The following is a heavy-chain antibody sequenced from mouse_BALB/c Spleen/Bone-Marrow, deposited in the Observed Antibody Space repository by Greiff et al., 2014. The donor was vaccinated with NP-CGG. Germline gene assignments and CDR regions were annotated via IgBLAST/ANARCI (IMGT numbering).Heavy chain of an antibody. V-gene: IGHV5-6-5*01. J-gene: IGHJ2*01. CDR3: AREVDGWYYFDY. Sequence: VQLKESGGGLVKPGGALKLSCAASGFNFSSYAMSWVRQTPEKRLGWVASISSGGSTYYSDSVKGRFTISRDNARNILYLQMSSLRSEDTAMYYCAREVDGWYYFDYWGQGTTLTVSS. CDR1: GFNFSSYA. D-gene: IGHD2-3*01. CDR2: ISSGGST.